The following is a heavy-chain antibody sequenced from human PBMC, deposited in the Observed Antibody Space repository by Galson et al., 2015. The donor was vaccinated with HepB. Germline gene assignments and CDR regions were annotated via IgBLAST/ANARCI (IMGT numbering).Heavy chain of an antibody. Sequence: SLRLSCAASGFTFDDYGMSWVRQAPGKGLEWVSGINWNGGSTGYADSVKGRFTISRDNAKNSLYLQMNSLRAEDTALYHCARSRPSYSNAGEFDYWGQGTLVTVSS. V-gene: IGHV3-20*01. J-gene: IGHJ4*02. CDR1: GFTFDDYG. CDR2: INWNGGST. CDR3: ARSRPSYSNAGEFDY. D-gene: IGHD4-11*01.